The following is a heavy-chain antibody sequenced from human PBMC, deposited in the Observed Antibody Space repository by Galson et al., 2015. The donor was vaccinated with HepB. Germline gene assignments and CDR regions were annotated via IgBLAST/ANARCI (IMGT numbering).Heavy chain of an antibody. CDR3: ARGALVVAVGATQNNWFDP. J-gene: IGHJ5*02. V-gene: IGHV1-18*01. D-gene: IGHD2-15*01. CDR1: GYTFNNYG. Sequence: SVKVSCKASGYTFNNYGINWVRQAPGQGLEWMGWINTYNGNTNYAQKFQGRVTMTTDTSTSTAYMELRSLRSDDTAVYYCARGALVVAVGATQNNWFDPWGRGTLVTVSS. CDR2: INTYNGNT.